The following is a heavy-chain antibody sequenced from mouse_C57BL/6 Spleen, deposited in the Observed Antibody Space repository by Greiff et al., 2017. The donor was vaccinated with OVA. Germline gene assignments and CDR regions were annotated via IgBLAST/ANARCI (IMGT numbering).Heavy chain of an antibody. CDR2: ISYSGST. CDR3: AGHVSSYGYFDV. V-gene: IGHV3-8*01. CDR1: GYSITSDY. D-gene: IGHD1-1*01. J-gene: IGHJ1*03. Sequence: EVQLQQSGPGLVKPSQTLSLTCSATGYSITSDYWNWIRKFPGNKLEYMGYISYSGSTYYNPSLKSRISITQDTTNNQYYLQLNSLTTKDTSTYYCAGHVSSYGYFDVWGTGTTVTVSS.